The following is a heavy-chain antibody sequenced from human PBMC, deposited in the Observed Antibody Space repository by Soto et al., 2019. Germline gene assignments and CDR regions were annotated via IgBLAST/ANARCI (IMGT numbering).Heavy chain of an antibody. J-gene: IGHJ4*02. CDR1: GDSMTKYY. CDR2: VYTSGST. Sequence: SATLSLTCAVSGDSMTKYYWSWIRQPAGKGLEWIGRVYTSGSTNYNPSLKSRVTMSIDTSNNHFSLSLKSVTAADTAVYYCARTIGAAYYFDFWGQGALVTVSS. D-gene: IGHD6-13*01. CDR3: ARTIGAAYYFDF. V-gene: IGHV4-4*07.